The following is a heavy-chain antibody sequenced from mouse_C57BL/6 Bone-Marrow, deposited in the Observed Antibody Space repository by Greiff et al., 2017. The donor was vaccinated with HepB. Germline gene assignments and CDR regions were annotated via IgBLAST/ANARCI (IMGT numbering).Heavy chain of an antibody. CDR2: IRNKANGYTT. CDR3: ARSGYDYSFAY. V-gene: IGHV7-3*01. CDR1: GFTFTDYY. J-gene: IGHJ3*01. D-gene: IGHD2-4*01. Sequence: EVKVVESGGCLLQPVGSLILSCAASGFTFTDYYMSWVRQPPGKALDWLGFIRNKANGYTTEYSASVKVQFTISIDNSQSILALQMNALRAEVSATYYCARSGYDYSFAYWGQGTLVTVSA.